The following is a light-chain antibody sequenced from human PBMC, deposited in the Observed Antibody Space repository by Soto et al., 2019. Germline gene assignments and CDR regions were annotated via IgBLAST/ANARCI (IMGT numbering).Light chain of an antibody. CDR2: EVN. J-gene: IGLJ1*01. V-gene: IGLV2-14*01. CDR1: SDDVGGYNF. CDR3: SSYTSSATLV. Sequence: QSVLTQPASVSGSPGQSITISCTGTSDDVGGYNFVSWYQQHPGKAPKVMIYEVNDRPSGVSPRFSGSRSGNTASLTISGLQAEDEADYYCSSYTSSATLVFGTGTKVTVL.